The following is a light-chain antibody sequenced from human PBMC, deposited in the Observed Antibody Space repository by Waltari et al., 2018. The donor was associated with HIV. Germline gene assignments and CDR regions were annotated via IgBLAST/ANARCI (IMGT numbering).Light chain of an antibody. J-gene: IGLJ1*01. V-gene: IGLV1-47*01. Sequence: QAVMTQSPSASGTTGQRVTISCSGSSANVGRNYVYRYQHSPGTAPKLLIYTNNQRPSAVPDRSSSSKSRTAASLTINGRRSEDESDYYCAACDDSPYVFGTGTKVTVL. CDR1: SANVGRNY. CDR3: AACDDSPYV. CDR2: TNN.